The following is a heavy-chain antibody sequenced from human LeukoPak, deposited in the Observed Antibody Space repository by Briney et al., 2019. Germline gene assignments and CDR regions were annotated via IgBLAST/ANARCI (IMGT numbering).Heavy chain of an antibody. CDR3: ARDRSDRSGYYALTY. CDR2: TSSSGST. CDR1: GCFLSSGGDY. J-gene: IGHJ4*02. Sequence: SEPQSLTCTVSGCFLSSGGDYWSSICQHPGKGLEWLEYTSSSGSTYYDPSLKSRLTISVDTAKNQFSLKLSSVTAADTAVYYCARDRSDRSGYYALTYWGQGSLVTVAS. D-gene: IGHD3-22*01. V-gene: IGHV4-31*03.